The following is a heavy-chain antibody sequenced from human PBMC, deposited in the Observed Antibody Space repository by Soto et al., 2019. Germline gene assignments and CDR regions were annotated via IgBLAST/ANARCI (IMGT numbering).Heavy chain of an antibody. CDR2: INHSGST. V-gene: IGHV4-34*01. Sequence: SETLSLTCAVYGGSFSGYYCSWIRQPPGKGLEWIGEINHSGSTNYNPSLKSRVTISVDTSKNQFSLKLSSVTAADSAVYYCARGPYTYYDFWSGYYFWGQGTLVTVSS. D-gene: IGHD3-3*01. J-gene: IGHJ4*02. CDR1: GGSFSGYY. CDR3: ARGPYTYYDFWSGYYF.